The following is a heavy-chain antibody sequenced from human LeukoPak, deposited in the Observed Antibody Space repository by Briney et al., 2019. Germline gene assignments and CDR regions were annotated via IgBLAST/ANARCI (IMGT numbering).Heavy chain of an antibody. D-gene: IGHD1-1*01. CDR1: GGSISSYY. CDR3: ARHAIWDRTTIDY. V-gene: IGHV4-59*08. J-gene: IGHJ4*02. CDR2: MFYSGNT. Sequence: PSETLSLTCTVSGGSISSYYWSWIRQPPGKGLEWIAYMFYSGNTNYNPSLKSRVTISIDTSKNQFSLNLSSVTAADTAVYYCARHAIWDRTTIDYWGQGTLVTVSS.